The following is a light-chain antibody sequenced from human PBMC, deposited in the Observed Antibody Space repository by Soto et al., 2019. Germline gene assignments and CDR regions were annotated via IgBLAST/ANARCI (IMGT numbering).Light chain of an antibody. CDR2: AAS. Sequence: IQMTQSPSSLSASVGDRVTITCRASQSISSYLNWYQQKPGKAPKLLIYAASSLQSGVPSRFSGSGSGTDFTLTISSLQPEDFATYYCQQLNSYPLFGPGTKVDIK. J-gene: IGKJ3*01. V-gene: IGKV1-39*01. CDR1: QSISSY. CDR3: QQLNSYPL.